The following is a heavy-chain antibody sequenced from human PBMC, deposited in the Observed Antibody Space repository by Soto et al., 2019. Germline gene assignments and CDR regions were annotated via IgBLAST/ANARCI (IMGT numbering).Heavy chain of an antibody. CDR3: ARDLFSGDYADAFDI. Sequence: QVQLQESGPGLVKPSQTLSLTCTVSGGSISSGGYYWSWIRHHPGKGLEWIGYIYYSGSTYYHPSHKSPISVSGITSKNRGSLKLSSVTVAVTAVYYGARDLFSGDYADAFDIWGQGTMVTVSS. J-gene: IGHJ3*02. V-gene: IGHV4-31*01. CDR1: GGSISSGGYY. D-gene: IGHD4-17*01. CDR2: IYYSGST.